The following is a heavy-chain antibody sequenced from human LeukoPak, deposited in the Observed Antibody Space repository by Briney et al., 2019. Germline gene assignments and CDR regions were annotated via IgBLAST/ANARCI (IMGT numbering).Heavy chain of an antibody. CDR3: ARSWFPYYFDY. CDR1: GFTFSSYG. CDR2: ISGSGGST. V-gene: IGHV3-23*01. Sequence: GGTLRLSCAASGFTFSSYGMSWVRQAPGKGLGWVSAISGSGGSTYYADSVKGRFTISRDNAKNTLYLQMNSVRAEDTAVYYCARSWFPYYFDYWGQGTLVTVSS. J-gene: IGHJ4*02. D-gene: IGHD3-9*01.